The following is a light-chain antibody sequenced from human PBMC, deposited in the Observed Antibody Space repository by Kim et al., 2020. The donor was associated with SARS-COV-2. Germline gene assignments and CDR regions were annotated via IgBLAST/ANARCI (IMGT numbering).Light chain of an antibody. Sequence: DIQMTQSPSSVSASIGDRVTITCRASQPLDTWLAWYQQKPGKAPKLLIYGASSLQTGVPSRFSGSGSGTYFTLSINSLQPEDFATYYCQQAHSFPYTFGQGTKVEI. CDR1: QPLDTW. CDR2: GAS. J-gene: IGKJ2*01. CDR3: QQAHSFPYT. V-gene: IGKV1D-12*01.